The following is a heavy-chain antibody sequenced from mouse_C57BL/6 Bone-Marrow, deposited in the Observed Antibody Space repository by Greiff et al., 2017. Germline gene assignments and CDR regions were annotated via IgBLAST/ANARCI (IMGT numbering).Heavy chain of an antibody. V-gene: IGHV1-59*01. Sequence: VQLQQPGAELVRPGTSVKLSCKASGYTFTSYWMHWVKQRPGQGLEWIGVIDPSDSYTNYNQKFKGKATLTVDTSSSTAYMQLSSLTSEDSAVYYCARGRDSSVHFDYWGQGTTLTVSS. CDR2: IDPSDSYT. CDR3: ARGRDSSVHFDY. D-gene: IGHD3-2*02. J-gene: IGHJ2*01. CDR1: GYTFTSYW.